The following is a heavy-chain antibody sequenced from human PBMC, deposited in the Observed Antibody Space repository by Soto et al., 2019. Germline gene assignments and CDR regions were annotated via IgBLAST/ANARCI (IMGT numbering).Heavy chain of an antibody. V-gene: IGHV1-69*02. J-gene: IGHJ6*03. CDR1: GGTFSSYT. CDR3: AVVVVPAARYYYYYYMDV. D-gene: IGHD2-2*01. CDR2: IIPILGIA. Sequence: SVKVSCKASGGTFSSYTISWVRQAPGQGLEWMGRIIPILGIANYAQKFQGRVTITADKSTSTAYMELSSLRSEDTAVYYCAVVVVPAARYYYYYYMDVWGKGTTVTVAS.